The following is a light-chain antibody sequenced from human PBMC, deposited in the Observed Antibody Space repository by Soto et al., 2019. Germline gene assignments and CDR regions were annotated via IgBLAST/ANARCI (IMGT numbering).Light chain of an antibody. CDR3: YSYAGKNKLV. CDR2: DVN. CDR1: SSDVGAYNY. Sequence: QSALTQPPSASGSPGQSVTIYCTGNSSDVGAYNYVSWYQQHPGKAPKAMIYDVNKRPSGVPDRFSGSKSGSTASLTVSGLQAEDEADYYGYSYAGKNKLVFGGGTKLTVL. V-gene: IGLV2-8*01. J-gene: IGLJ2*01.